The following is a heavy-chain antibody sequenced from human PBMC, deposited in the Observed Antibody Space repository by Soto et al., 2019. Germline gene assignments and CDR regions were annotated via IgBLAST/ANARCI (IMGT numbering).Heavy chain of an antibody. J-gene: IGHJ3*02. CDR1: GGTFSSYT. Sequence: QVQLVQSGAEVKKPGSSVKVSCKASGGTFSSYTISWVRQAPGQGLEWMGRIIPILGIGNYAQKFQGRVTITADKSTSTAYMELSSLRSEDTAVYYCARVRRPSAAGDDAFDIWGQGTMVTVSS. D-gene: IGHD6-13*01. CDR3: ARVRRPSAAGDDAFDI. V-gene: IGHV1-69*02. CDR2: IIPILGIG.